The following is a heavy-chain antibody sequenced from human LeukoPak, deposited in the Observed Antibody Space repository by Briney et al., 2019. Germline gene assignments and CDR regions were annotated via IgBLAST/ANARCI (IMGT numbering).Heavy chain of an antibody. V-gene: IGHV3-21*01. CDR1: GFTFSGYT. Sequence: GGSLRLSCAASGFTFSGYTMNWVRQAPGKGLEGVSSISSRNSSVYYADSVKGRFSISRDNAKNSLYLQTHSPGADDTAVYYCARSGYNWNDLIFFDYWGQGTLVTVSS. D-gene: IGHD1-1*01. J-gene: IGHJ4*02. CDR2: ISSRNSSV. CDR3: ARSGYNWNDLIFFDY.